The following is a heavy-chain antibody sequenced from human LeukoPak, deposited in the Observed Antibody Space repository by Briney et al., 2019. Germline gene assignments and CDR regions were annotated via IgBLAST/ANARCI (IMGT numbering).Heavy chain of an antibody. V-gene: IGHV3-53*01. CDR3: ARLHDFWSGYYIDL. Sequence: GGSLRLSCAASGFTVSSNYMSWVRQAPGKGLEWVSIIYSGGSAYHADSVKGRFTISRDNTKNSLYLQMNSLRAEDTAVYYCARLHDFWSGYYIDLWGKGTTVTVSS. CDR2: IYSGGSA. CDR1: GFTVSSNY. D-gene: IGHD3-3*01. J-gene: IGHJ6*04.